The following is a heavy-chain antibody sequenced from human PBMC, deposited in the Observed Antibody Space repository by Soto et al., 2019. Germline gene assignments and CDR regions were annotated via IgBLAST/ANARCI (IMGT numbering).Heavy chain of an antibody. J-gene: IGHJ4*02. V-gene: IGHV4-34*01. CDR3: ARGGRIRGARPATYYFDY. CDR2: INHSGST. CDR1: GGSFSGYY. Sequence: SETLSLTCAVYGGSFSGYYWSCIRQPPGKGLEWIGEINHSGSTNYNPSLKSRVTISVYTSKNQFSLKLSSVTAADTAVYYCARGGRIRGARPATYYFDYWGQGTLVTVPS. D-gene: IGHD3-10*01.